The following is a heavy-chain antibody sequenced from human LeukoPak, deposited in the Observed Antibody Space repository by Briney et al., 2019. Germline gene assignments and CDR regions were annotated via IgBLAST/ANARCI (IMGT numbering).Heavy chain of an antibody. D-gene: IGHD6-19*01. CDR1: GYTFTGYY. CDR2: INPNSGGT. CDR3: ARDWRAVAGNWFDP. V-gene: IGHV1-2*06. J-gene: IGHJ5*02. Sequence: ASVKVSCKASGYTFTGYYMHWVRQAPGQGLECMGRINPNSGGTNYAQKFQGRVTMTRDTSISTAYMELSRLRSDDTAVYYCARDWRAVAGNWFDPWGQGTLVTVSS.